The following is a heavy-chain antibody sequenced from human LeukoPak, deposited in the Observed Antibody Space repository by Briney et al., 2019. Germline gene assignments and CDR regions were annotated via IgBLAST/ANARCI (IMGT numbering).Heavy chain of an antibody. CDR2: INWNGDST. V-gene: IGHV3-20*04. CDR1: GFTFDDYG. Sequence: PGGSLRLSCAASGFTFDDYGMSWVRQAPGKGLEWVSNINWNGDSTGYADSVKGRFTISRDNAKNSLYLQMNSLRPEDTALYYCAKGGRLYFDCWDYWGQGTLVTVSS. CDR3: AKGGRLYFDCWDY. J-gene: IGHJ4*02. D-gene: IGHD3-9*01.